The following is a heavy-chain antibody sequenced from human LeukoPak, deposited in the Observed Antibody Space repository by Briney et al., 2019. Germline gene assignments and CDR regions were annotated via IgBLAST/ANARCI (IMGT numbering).Heavy chain of an antibody. D-gene: IGHD2/OR15-2a*01. Sequence: GSLRLSCEASGFTFTTYSMTWVRQAPGKGLEWIGEINHSGSTNYNPSLKSRVTISVDTSKNQFSLKLSSVTAADTAVYYCARVWAPPVLQGGWFDPWGQGTLVTVSS. CDR3: ARVWAPPVLQGGWFDP. CDR1: GFTFTTYS. V-gene: IGHV4-34*01. CDR2: INHSGST. J-gene: IGHJ5*02.